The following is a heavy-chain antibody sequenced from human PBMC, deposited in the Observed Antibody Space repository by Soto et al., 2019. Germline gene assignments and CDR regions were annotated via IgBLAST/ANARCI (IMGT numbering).Heavy chain of an antibody. CDR2: ISGSGGST. D-gene: IGHD6-13*01. V-gene: IGHV3-23*01. J-gene: IGHJ3*02. Sequence: GGSLRLSCAASGFTFSSYAMSWVRQAPGKGLEWVSAISGSGGSTYYADSVKGRFTISRDNSKNTLYLQMNSLRAEDTAVYYCAKAWARWAAVPHISGAFDIWGQGTMVTVSS. CDR3: AKAWARWAAVPHISGAFDI. CDR1: GFTFSSYA.